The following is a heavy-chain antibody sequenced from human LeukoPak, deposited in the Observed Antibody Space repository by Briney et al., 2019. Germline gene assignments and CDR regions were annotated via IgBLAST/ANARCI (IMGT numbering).Heavy chain of an antibody. J-gene: IGHJ4*02. CDR2: IIPILGIA. V-gene: IGHV1-69*04. Sequence: SVKVSCKASGGTFSSYAISWVRQAPGQGLEWMGRIIPILGIANYAQKFQGRVTITADKSTSTAYMELSSLRSEDTAVYYCAGPRSRGYYFWVYWGQGTLVTVSS. CDR1: GGTFSSYA. D-gene: IGHD3-22*01. CDR3: AGPRSRGYYFWVY.